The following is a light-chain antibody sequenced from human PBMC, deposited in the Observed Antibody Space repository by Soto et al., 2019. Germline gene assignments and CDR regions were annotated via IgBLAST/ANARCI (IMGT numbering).Light chain of an antibody. Sequence: DSQMTQTPSSVSASVGNRVTITCRASHVISSWLAWYQQNPGKAPKLLIYAASRLQSGVPSRFSGSESGADLSLTISSLQPEDVATYYCQQTNDFPYTFGQGTKLEIK. CDR2: AAS. CDR3: QQTNDFPYT. J-gene: IGKJ2*01. CDR1: HVISSW. V-gene: IGKV1-12*01.